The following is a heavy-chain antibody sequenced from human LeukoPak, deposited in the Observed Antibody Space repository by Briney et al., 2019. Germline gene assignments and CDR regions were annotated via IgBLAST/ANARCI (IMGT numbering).Heavy chain of an antibody. CDR1: GFTFSSYA. CDR3: ANSDYDSSGYYGGFDY. V-gene: IGHV3-23*01. J-gene: IGHJ4*02. Sequence: PGGSLRLSCAASGFTFSSYAMSWVRQAPGKGLEWVSAISGSGGSTYYADSVKGRFTISRDNSKNTLYLQMNGLRAEDTAVYYCANSDYDSSGYYGGFDYWGQGTLVTVSS. CDR2: ISGSGGST. D-gene: IGHD3-22*01.